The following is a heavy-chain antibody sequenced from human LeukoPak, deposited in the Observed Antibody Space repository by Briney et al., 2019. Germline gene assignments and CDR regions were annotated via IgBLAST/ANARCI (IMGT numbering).Heavy chain of an antibody. Sequence: SETLSLTCTVSGVSISSSNSYWGWIRQPPGKGLEWIGSIYYSGNTYYNASLKSQVSISIDTSKNQFSLRLTSVTAADTAVYYCARGLDPDYYYYYYMDVWGKGTTVTVSS. V-gene: IGHV4-39*01. CDR2: IYYSGNT. D-gene: IGHD6-19*01. CDR1: GVSISSSNSY. J-gene: IGHJ6*03. CDR3: ARGLDPDYYYYYYMDV.